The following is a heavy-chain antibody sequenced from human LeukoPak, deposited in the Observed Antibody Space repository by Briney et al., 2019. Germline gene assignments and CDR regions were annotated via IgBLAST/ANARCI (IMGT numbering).Heavy chain of an antibody. V-gene: IGHV3-7*03. J-gene: IGHJ4*02. D-gene: IGHD3-22*01. Sequence: GGSLRLSCTTSGFTFRAYWMGWVRQAPGKGLEWVANIHQHGSKENYVDSVKGRFTISRDNAKNSVFLQMNSLRAEDTAVYYCASHPYYYDSSGYYRYWGQGTLVTVSS. CDR2: IHQHGSKE. CDR3: ASHPYYYDSSGYYRY. CDR1: GFTFRAYW.